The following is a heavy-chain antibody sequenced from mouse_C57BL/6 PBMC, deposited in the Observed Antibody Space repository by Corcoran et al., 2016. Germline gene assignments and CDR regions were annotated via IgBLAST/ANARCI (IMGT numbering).Heavy chain of an antibody. CDR1: GYTCTDYY. CDR2: IYPGSGNT. Sequence: QVQLKQSGAELVGPGASVKLSCNASGYTCTDYYINWVKQRPGQGLEWIARIYPGSGNTYYNEKFKGKATLTAEKSSSTAYMQLSSLTSEDSAVYFCARVGDSSGYPDYWGQGTTLTVSS. D-gene: IGHD3-2*02. CDR3: ARVGDSSGYPDY. V-gene: IGHV1-76*01. J-gene: IGHJ2*01.